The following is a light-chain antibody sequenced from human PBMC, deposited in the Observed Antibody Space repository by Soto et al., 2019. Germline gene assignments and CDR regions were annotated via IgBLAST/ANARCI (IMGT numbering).Light chain of an antibody. CDR1: QGLSGTS. J-gene: IGKJ2*01. CDR2: GAS. Sequence: TRSPATLPLSQGERATLSARAGQGLSGTSLAWYQQRPGQPPRLLIYGASSRATGIPDRFSGSGSGTDFTLTISRLEPEDFAVYICQQYGSSHMYTFGQGTKLEIK. V-gene: IGKV3-20*01. CDR3: QQYGSSHMYT.